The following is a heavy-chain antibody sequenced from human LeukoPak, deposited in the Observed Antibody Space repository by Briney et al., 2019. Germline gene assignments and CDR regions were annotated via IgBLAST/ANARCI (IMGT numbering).Heavy chain of an antibody. CDR3: ARATNGVWPSY. D-gene: IGHD2-8*01. CDR2: INWNGGST. J-gene: IGHJ4*02. V-gene: IGHV3-20*04. Sequence: GGSLRLSCAASGFTFDDYGMSWARQAPGKGLEWVSGINWNGGSTGYADSVKGRFTISRDNAKNSLYLQMNSLRAEDTALYYCARATNGVWPSYWGQGTLVTVSS. CDR1: GFTFDDYG.